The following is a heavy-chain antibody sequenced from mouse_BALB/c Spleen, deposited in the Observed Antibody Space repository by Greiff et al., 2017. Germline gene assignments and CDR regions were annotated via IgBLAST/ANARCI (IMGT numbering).Heavy chain of an antibody. Sequence: QVQLQQPGAELVKPGASVKLSCKASGYTFTSYWMHWVKQRPGQGLEWIGEINPSNGRTNYNEKFKSKATLTVDKSSSTAYMQLSSLTSEDSAVYYCARGIYYAYDVDAYWGQGTLVTVSA. CDR2: INPSNGRT. V-gene: IGHV1S81*02. CDR1: GYTFTSYW. J-gene: IGHJ3*01. D-gene: IGHD2-2*01. CDR3: ARGIYYAYDVDAY.